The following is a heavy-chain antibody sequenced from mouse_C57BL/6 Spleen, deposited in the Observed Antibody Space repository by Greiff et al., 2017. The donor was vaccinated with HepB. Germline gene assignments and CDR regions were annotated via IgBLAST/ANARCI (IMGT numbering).Heavy chain of an antibody. J-gene: IGHJ2*01. V-gene: IGHV1-78*01. D-gene: IGHD1-1*01. Sequence: QVQLQQSDAELVKPGASVKISCKVSGYTFTDHTIHWMKQRPEQGLEWIGYIYPRDGSTKYNEKFKGKATLTADKSSSTAYMQLNSLTSEDDAVYFCARRDYYGSSYEYFDYWGQGTTLTVSS. CDR3: ARRDYYGSSYEYFDY. CDR2: IYPRDGST. CDR1: GYTFTDHT.